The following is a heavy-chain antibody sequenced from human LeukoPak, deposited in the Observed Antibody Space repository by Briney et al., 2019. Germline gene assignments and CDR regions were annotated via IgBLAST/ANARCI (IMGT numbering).Heavy chain of an antibody. Sequence: PGGSLRLSCAASGFRFSNYAMSWVRQAPGKGLEWVSAISGDGYHAYYIDSVKGRFTTSRDNSKDTLFLQMNSLRGEDAAIYYCAKGGQDDRGESRGQGTLVTVSS. CDR1: GFRFSNYA. D-gene: IGHD3-16*01. J-gene: IGHJ4*02. V-gene: IGHV3-23*01. CDR3: AKGGQDDRGES. CDR2: ISGDGYHA.